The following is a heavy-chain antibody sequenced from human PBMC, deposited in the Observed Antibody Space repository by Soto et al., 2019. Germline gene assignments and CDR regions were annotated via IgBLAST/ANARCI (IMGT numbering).Heavy chain of an antibody. V-gene: IGHV4-30-4*01. CDR1: GGSISSGDYY. Sequence: QVQLQESGPGLVKPSQTLSLTYTVSGGSISSGDYYWSWIRQPPGKGLEWIGYIYYSGSTYYNPSLKSRVTISVDTSKNQFSLKLSSVTAADTAVYYCAREGGITGTTYGMDVWGQGTTVTVSS. J-gene: IGHJ6*02. D-gene: IGHD1-7*01. CDR3: AREGGITGTTYGMDV. CDR2: IYYSGST.